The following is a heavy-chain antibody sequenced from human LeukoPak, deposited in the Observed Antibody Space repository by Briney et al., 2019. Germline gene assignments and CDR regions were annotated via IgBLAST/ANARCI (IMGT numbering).Heavy chain of an antibody. CDR3: ARGDDSSDPDFDY. CDR1: GYTFTGYY. CDR2: INPNSGGT. Sequence: ASVKVSRKASGYTFTGYYMHWVRQAPGQGLEWMGWINPNSGGTNYAQKFQGRVTMTRDTSISTAYMELSRLRSDDTAVYYCARGDDSSDPDFDYWGQGTLVTVSS. D-gene: IGHD3-22*01. J-gene: IGHJ4*02. V-gene: IGHV1-2*02.